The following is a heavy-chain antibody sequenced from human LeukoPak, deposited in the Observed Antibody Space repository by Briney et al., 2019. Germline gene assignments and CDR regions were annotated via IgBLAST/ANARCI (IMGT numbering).Heavy chain of an antibody. D-gene: IGHD2-15*01. J-gene: IGHJ4*02. CDR3: ARVPGVVVVAATSKNRWFDY. Sequence: PSETLSLTCAVYGGSFSGYYWSWIRQPPGKGLEWIGEINHSGSTNYNPSLKSRVTISVDTSKNQFSLKLSSVTAADTAVYYCARVPGVVVVAATSKNRWFDYWGQGTLVTVSS. CDR2: INHSGST. CDR1: GGSFSGYY. V-gene: IGHV4-34*01.